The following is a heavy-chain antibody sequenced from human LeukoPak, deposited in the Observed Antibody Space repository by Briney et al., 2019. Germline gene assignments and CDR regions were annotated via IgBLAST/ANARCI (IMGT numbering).Heavy chain of an antibody. CDR1: GGSISGTTYL. Sequence: SETLSLTCSVSGGSISGTTYLCGWIRQPPGKGLEWIGSVSYRGSTYYNPSLKSRVTISVRTSKNQFSLKVNSVTAADTAVYYCAREGPMFDSGSYSKSLGYWGQGILVTVSS. V-gene: IGHV4-39*02. CDR2: VSYRGST. CDR3: AREGPMFDSGSYSKSLGY. J-gene: IGHJ4*02. D-gene: IGHD3-10*01.